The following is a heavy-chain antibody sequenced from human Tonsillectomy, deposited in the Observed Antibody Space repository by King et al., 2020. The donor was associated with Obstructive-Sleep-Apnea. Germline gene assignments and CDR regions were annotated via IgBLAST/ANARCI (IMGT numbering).Heavy chain of an antibody. V-gene: IGHV4-59*08. CDR2: IYYSGST. Sequence: QLQESGPGLVKPSETLSLTCTVSGGSISSYYWSWIQQPPGKGLEWIGYIYYSGSTNYNPSLKSRVTISVDTSKNQFSLKLSSVTAADTAVYYCARHDSIQLWLGSFDYWGQGTLVTVSS. J-gene: IGHJ4*02. CDR3: ARHDSIQLWLGSFDY. CDR1: GGSISSYY. D-gene: IGHD5-18*01.